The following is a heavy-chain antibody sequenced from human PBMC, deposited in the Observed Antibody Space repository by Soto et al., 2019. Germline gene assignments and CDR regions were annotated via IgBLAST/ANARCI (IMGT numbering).Heavy chain of an antibody. Sequence: QVQLQESGPGLVKPSQTLSLTCTVSGGSISSGDYYWNWIRQPPGKGLEWIGFIYNSGSTYYNPSLKCRVTISVDASKKQFSLKLTSVTAADTAMYFCARNDYDYVWESPGGDAFDIWGQGTMVTVSS. V-gene: IGHV4-30-4*01. J-gene: IGHJ3*02. D-gene: IGHD3-16*01. CDR2: IYNSGST. CDR1: GGSISSGDYY. CDR3: ARNDYDYVWESPGGDAFDI.